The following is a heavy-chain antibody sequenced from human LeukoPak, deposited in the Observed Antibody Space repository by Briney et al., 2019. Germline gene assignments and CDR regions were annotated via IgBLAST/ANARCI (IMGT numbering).Heavy chain of an antibody. CDR1: GYSFTGYY. D-gene: IGHD1-26*01. J-gene: IGHJ4*02. Sequence: ASVKLSCTASGYSFTGYYMHWVRQAPGQGLEWMGWINPNSGGTKYAQKFRGRVTMTRDMSISTAYMELRRLRSDDTAVYNCARGRLSAGWEIRRKFDYWGQGTLVTVSS. V-gene: IGHV1-2*02. CDR2: INPNSGGT. CDR3: ARGRLSAGWEIRRKFDY.